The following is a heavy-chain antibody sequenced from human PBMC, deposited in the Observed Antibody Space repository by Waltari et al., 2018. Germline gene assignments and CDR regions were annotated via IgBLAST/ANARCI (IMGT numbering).Heavy chain of an antibody. CDR1: GFTFSSYA. J-gene: IGHJ4*02. V-gene: IGHV3-23*01. D-gene: IGHD3-10*01. Sequence: EVQLLESGGGLVQPGGSLRLSCAASGFTFSSYAMSWVRQAPGKGLEWGAAIMGSGGSTYYADSVKGRFTISRDNSKNTLYLQMNSLRAEDTAVYYCAKDLLRFGERGGIDYWGQGTLVTVSS. CDR3: AKDLLRFGERGGIDY. CDR2: IMGSGGST.